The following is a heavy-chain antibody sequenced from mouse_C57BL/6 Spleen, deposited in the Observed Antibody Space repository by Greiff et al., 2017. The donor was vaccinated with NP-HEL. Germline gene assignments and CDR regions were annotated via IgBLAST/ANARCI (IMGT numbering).Heavy chain of an antibody. Sequence: EVPLKQSGPELVKPGASVKISCKASGYSFTGYNMNWVKQSPEKSLEWIGEINPSTGGLTYTQKFKAKATLTVDKSTSTAYMQLRSLTSDDAAVYYCARTGEYDAWFAYWGQGTLVTVSA. CDR3: ARTGEYDAWFAY. D-gene: IGHD2-12*01. V-gene: IGHV1-42*01. J-gene: IGHJ3*01. CDR2: INPSTGGL. CDR1: GYSFTGYN.